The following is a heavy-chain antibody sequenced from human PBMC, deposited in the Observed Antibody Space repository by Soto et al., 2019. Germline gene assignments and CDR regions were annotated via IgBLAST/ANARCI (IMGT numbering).Heavy chain of an antibody. CDR1: GGSFSGYY. V-gene: IGHV4-34*01. CDR2: INHSGST. D-gene: IGHD3-10*01. CDR3: ARGGRFRMDYSMVRGPSKAPFDY. J-gene: IGHJ4*02. Sequence: SETLSLTCAVYGGSFSGYYWSWIRQPPGKGLEWIGEINHSGSTNYNPSLKSRVTISVDTSKNQFSLKLSSVTAADTAVYYCARGGRFRMDYSMVRGPSKAPFDYWGQGTLVTVSS.